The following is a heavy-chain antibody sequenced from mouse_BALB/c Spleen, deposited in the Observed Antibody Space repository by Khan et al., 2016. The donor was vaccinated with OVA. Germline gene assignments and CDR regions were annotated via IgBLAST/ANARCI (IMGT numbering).Heavy chain of an antibody. J-gene: IGHJ3*01. CDR3: ARWFAY. CDR2: ITYSGST. CDR1: GYSITSDYA. V-gene: IGHV3-2*02. Sequence: EVQLQESGPGLVKPSQSLSLTCTVTGYSITSDYAWNWIRQFPGNKLEWMGYITYSGSTTYNPSLNSRISITRDTSKNQFFLQLNSVTTEDTATYYCARWFAYWGQGTLVTVSA.